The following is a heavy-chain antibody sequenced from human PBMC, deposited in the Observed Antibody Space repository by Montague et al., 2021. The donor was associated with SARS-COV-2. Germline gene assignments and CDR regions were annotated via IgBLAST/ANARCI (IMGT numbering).Heavy chain of an antibody. J-gene: IGHJ5*02. D-gene: IGHD3-3*01. Sequence: FLSLSFSASGFTFGDYAMHWVRQAPGKGLEWVSGISWNSGSIGYADSVKGRFTISRDNAKNSLYLQMNSLRAEDTALYYCAKDSYYDFWSGYSPGENWFDPWGQGTLVTVSS. CDR2: ISWNSGSI. CDR3: AKDSYYDFWSGYSPGENWFDP. CDR1: GFTFGDYA. V-gene: IGHV3-9*01.